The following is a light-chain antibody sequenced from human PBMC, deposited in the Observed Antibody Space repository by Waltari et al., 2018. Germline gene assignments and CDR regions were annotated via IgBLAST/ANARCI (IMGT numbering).Light chain of an antibody. CDR2: WSS. Sequence: DIVMTQSPDSLAVSLGERATINCKSSQSVLSSSDNKNYLAWYQQKPGQPPKLFIYWSSTRESGVPDRFSGSGSGTDFALTISSLQAEDVAVYCCQHYYTSPPTFGGGTKVEIK. CDR1: QSVLSSSDNKNY. V-gene: IGKV4-1*01. CDR3: QHYYTSPPT. J-gene: IGKJ4*02.